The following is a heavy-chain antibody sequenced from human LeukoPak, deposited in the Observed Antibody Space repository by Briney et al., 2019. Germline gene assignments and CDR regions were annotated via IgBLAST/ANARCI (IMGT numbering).Heavy chain of an antibody. V-gene: IGHV4-4*07. Sequence: SETLSLTCTVSGGSISSYYWSWIRQPAGEGLEWIGRLHTSGSTHYNPSLKSRVTMSVDTSKNQFSLKLSSVTAADTAVYYCARADSGSYYNWFDPWGQGTLVTVSS. D-gene: IGHD1-26*01. CDR1: GGSISSYY. CDR2: LHTSGST. J-gene: IGHJ5*02. CDR3: ARADSGSYYNWFDP.